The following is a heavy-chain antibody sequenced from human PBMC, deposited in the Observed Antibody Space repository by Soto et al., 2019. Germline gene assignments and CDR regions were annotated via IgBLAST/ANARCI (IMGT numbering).Heavy chain of an antibody. CDR1: GFTFSRYG. CDR2: ISMTTSYV. D-gene: IGHD2-2*01. Sequence: EVQLVESGGGLVKPGGSLRLSCAASGFTFSRYGMSWVCQAPGKGLEWVASISMTTSYVYYADSVKGRFSISRDNAKKILYLEMYALRTEDTAVYYCARDPSEGRVGNWFESWGQGTLVTVSS. CDR3: ARDPSEGRVGNWFES. V-gene: IGHV3-21*01. J-gene: IGHJ5*01.